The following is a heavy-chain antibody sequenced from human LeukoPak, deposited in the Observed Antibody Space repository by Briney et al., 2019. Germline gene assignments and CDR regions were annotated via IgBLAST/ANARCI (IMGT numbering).Heavy chain of an antibody. CDR3: ARDHVEMATIGAFDI. D-gene: IGHD5-24*01. V-gene: IGHV1-69*05. CDR2: TIPIFGTA. J-gene: IGHJ3*02. CDR1: GGTFSSYA. Sequence: SVQVSCKASGGTFSSYAISWVRQAPGQGLEWMGGTIPIFGTANYAQKFQGRVTITTDESTSTAYMELSSLRSEDTAVYYCARDHVEMATIGAFDIWGQGTMVTVSS.